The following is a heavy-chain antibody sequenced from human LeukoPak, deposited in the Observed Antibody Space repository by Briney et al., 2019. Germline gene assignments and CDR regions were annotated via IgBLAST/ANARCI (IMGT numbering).Heavy chain of an antibody. D-gene: IGHD3-10*01. J-gene: IGHJ4*02. CDR3: ARRHHFGFLDS. CDR2: IKQDGSEK. Sequence: GGSLRLSCAASGITFSNYGMSWVRQAPGKGLEWVANIKQDGSEKYYVDSVKGRFTISRDNAKNSVYLQMNSLRAEDTAVYYCARRHHFGFLDSWGQGTLVTVSS. CDR1: GITFSNYG. V-gene: IGHV3-7*04.